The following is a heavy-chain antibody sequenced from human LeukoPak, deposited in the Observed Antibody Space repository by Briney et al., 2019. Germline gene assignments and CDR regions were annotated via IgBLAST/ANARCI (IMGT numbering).Heavy chain of an antibody. J-gene: IGHJ4*02. Sequence: EASVKVSCKASGGTFSSYAISWVRQAPGQGLEWMGGIIPIFGTANYAQKFQGRVTITTDESTSTAYMELSSLRSEDTAVYYCARDVGYNWNYFDYWGQGTLVTVSS. CDR1: GGTFSSYA. CDR3: ARDVGYNWNYFDY. V-gene: IGHV1-69*05. CDR2: IIPIFGTA. D-gene: IGHD1-20*01.